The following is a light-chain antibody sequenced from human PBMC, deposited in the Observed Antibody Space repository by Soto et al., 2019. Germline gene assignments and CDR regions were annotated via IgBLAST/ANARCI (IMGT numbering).Light chain of an antibody. CDR3: QQFNDLIT. CDR1: QDIRKN. CDR2: GVS. J-gene: IGKJ4*01. Sequence: DIQMTQSPSSLSASVGDRVTITCQASQDIRKNLNWYQQKPGKAPKLLIYGVSNLETGVPSRFSGSGSGTYFTLTITSLQPEDISTYSCQQFNDLITFGGGTKVEI. V-gene: IGKV1-33*01.